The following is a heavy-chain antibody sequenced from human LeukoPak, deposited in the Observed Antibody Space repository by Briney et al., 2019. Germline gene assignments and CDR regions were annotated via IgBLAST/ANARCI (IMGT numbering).Heavy chain of an antibody. CDR2: ISNTGTTI. J-gene: IGHJ4*02. V-gene: IGHV3-48*04. Sequence: GGSLRLSCAASGFTFSNYPMNWVRQAPGKGLEWVSYISNTGTTIYYADSVKGRFTISRDNAKNSLYLQMNSLRAEDTAAYYCARGGAADYWGQGTLVTVSS. D-gene: IGHD1-26*01. CDR3: ARGGAADY. CDR1: GFTFSNYP.